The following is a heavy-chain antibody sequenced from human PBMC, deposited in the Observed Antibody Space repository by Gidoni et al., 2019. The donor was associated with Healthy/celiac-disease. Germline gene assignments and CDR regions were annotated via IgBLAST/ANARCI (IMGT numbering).Heavy chain of an antibody. Sequence: EVQLLESGGGLVQPGGSLRLSCAASGFTFSSYAMSWVRQAPGKGREWVSAISGSGGSTYYAASVKGRFTISRDNSKNTLYLQMNSLRAEDTAVYYCAKGYGDYKDYYGMDVWGQGTTVTVSS. V-gene: IGHV3-23*01. CDR3: AKGYGDYKDYYGMDV. CDR1: GFTFSSYA. D-gene: IGHD4-17*01. J-gene: IGHJ6*02. CDR2: ISGSGGST.